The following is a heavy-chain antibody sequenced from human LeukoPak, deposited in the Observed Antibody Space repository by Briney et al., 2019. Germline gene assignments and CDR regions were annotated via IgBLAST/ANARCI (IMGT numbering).Heavy chain of an antibody. V-gene: IGHV3-33*01. CDR2: IWYDGSNK. CDR1: GFTFSSYG. Sequence: GGSLRLSCAASGFTFSSYGMHWVRQAPGKGLEWVAVIWYDGSNKYYADSVKGRFTISRDNSKNTLYLQMNSLRAEDTAVYYCARDDCSGGSCYPDYWGQGTLVTVSS. J-gene: IGHJ4*02. D-gene: IGHD2-15*01. CDR3: ARDDCSGGSCYPDY.